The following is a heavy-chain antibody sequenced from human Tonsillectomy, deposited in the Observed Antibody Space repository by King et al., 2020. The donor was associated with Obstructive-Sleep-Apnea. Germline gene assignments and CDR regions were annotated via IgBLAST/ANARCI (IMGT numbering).Heavy chain of an antibody. D-gene: IGHD4-17*01. Sequence: HVQLVESGGGVVRPGRSLRLSCAASGFTFSGFGMHWVRQAPGKGREWVAFIRYDGSTKYYGYPVKGRFTISRDNDSNTLYLQMNSLRAGDTAVYKCAKEASGVGDFVPLFDYWGQGTLVTVSS. CDR1: GFTFSGFG. CDR2: IRYDGSTK. V-gene: IGHV3-30*02. CDR3: AKEASGVGDFVPLFDY. J-gene: IGHJ4*02.